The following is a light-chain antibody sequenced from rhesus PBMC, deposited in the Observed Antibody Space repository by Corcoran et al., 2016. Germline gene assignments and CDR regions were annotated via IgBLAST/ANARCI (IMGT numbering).Light chain of an antibody. CDR1: QAITND. CDR3: LQYSSSPWT. CDR2: ESS. J-gene: IGKJ1*01. V-gene: IGKV1-22*01. Sequence: DIRMTQSPSSLSASVGDRVTITCRASQAITNDLAWYQQKPGETPKLLIYESSILPGGIPSRFSGSGSGTDFTLTISSLQPEDFATYYCLQYSSSPWTFGQGTKVEIK.